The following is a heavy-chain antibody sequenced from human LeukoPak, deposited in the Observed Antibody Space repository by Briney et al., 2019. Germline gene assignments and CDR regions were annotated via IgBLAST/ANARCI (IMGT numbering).Heavy chain of an antibody. V-gene: IGHV1-2*02. Sequence: ASVKVSCKASGYTFTGYYMHWVRQAPGQGLEWMGWINPNSGGTNYAQKFQGRVTMTRDTSISTAYMELSRLRSDDTAVYYCARDFRQQWLVLGAFDIWGQGTMVTVSS. CDR2: INPNSGGT. D-gene: IGHD6-19*01. CDR3: ARDFRQQWLVLGAFDI. CDR1: GYTFTGYY. J-gene: IGHJ3*02.